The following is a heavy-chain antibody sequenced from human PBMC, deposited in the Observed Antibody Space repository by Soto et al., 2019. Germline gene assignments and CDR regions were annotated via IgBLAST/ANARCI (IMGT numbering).Heavy chain of an antibody. V-gene: IGHV3-7*01. CDR2: IKQDGSEK. CDR1: GFTFSSYW. J-gene: IGHJ4*01. Sequence: EVQLVESGGGLVKPGGSLRLSCAASGFTFSSYWMSWVRQAPGKGLEWVANIKQDGSEKYYVDSVKGRFTISRDNAKNSLYLQMNSLRAEDTAVYYCARDANYVWGSYRYPGLIDYWGRGALVTVS. CDR3: ARDANYVWGSYRYPGLIDY. D-gene: IGHD3-16*02.